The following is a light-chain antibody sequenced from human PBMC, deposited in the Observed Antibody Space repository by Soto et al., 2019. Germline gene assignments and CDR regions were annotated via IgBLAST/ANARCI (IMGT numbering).Light chain of an antibody. CDR1: QSIFYGSNNKNY. V-gene: IGKV4-1*01. J-gene: IGKJ1*01. CDR2: WAS. CDR3: QQYYSAPTWT. Sequence: DIVMTQSPDSLAVSLGERATINCKSSQSIFYGSNNKNYLAWFQQKPGQPPKLLIYWASTRESGVPDRFSGSGSGTDFTLTTSGLQAEDVAVYYCQQYYSAPTWTFGQGTKVDIK.